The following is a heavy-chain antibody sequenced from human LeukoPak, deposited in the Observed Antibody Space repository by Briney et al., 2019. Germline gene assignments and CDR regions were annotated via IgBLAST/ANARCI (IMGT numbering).Heavy chain of an antibody. Sequence: GGSLRLSCAASGFTFSRYSMNWVRQAPGKGLEWVSYISSSSSTISYADSVKGRFTISRDNAKNSLYLQMNSLRDEDTAVYYCARDVSGGSCYLGCWFDPWGQGTLVTVSS. CDR2: ISSSSSTI. D-gene: IGHD2-15*01. CDR1: GFTFSRYS. CDR3: ARDVSGGSCYLGCWFDP. J-gene: IGHJ5*02. V-gene: IGHV3-48*02.